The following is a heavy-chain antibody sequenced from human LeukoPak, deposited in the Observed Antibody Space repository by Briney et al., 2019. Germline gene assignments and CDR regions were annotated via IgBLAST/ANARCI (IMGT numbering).Heavy chain of an antibody. V-gene: IGHV3-33*01. J-gene: IGHJ4*02. CDR3: ARAVGPYDY. Sequence: GGSLRLSCTASGFTFNIYGIHWVRQAPGKGLEWVAVIWNDGSIKYYADSVKDRFTISRDNAKNTLYLQMNSLRVEDTGVYYCARAVGPYDYWGQGTPVTFSS. CDR2: IWNDGSIK. D-gene: IGHD3-10*01. CDR1: GFTFNIYG.